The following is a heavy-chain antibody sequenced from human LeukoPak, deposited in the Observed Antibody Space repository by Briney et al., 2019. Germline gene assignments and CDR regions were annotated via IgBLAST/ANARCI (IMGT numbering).Heavy chain of an antibody. V-gene: IGHV3-30*04. CDR2: ISYDGSNK. Sequence: PGRSLRLSCAASGFTFSSYAMHWVRQAPGKGLEGVAVISYDGSNKYYADSVKGRFTISRDNTKNTLYLQMNSLRAEDTAVYYCARITGTTTDPNWGQGTLVTVSS. CDR1: GFTFSSYA. CDR3: ARITGTTTDPN. J-gene: IGHJ4*02. D-gene: IGHD1-7*01.